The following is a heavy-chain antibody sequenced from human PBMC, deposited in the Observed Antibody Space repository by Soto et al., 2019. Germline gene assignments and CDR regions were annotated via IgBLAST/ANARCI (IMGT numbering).Heavy chain of an antibody. CDR3: TTDLTRYSGSYYDY. J-gene: IGHJ4*02. D-gene: IGHD1-26*01. CDR2: IKSKTDGGTT. CDR1: GFTFSNAW. V-gene: IGHV3-15*01. Sequence: KTGGSLRLSCAASGFTFSNAWMSWVRQAPGKGLEWVGRIKSKTDGGTTDYAAPVKGRFTISRDDSKNTLYLQMNSLKTEDTAVYYCTTDLTRYSGSYYDYWGQGTLVTVSS.